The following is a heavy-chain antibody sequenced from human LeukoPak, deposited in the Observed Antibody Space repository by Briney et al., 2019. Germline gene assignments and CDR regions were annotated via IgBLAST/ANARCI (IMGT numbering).Heavy chain of an antibody. V-gene: IGHV3-53*01. CDR3: GVNSDY. CDR1: GFTVSSNY. J-gene: IGHJ4*02. D-gene: IGHD4-23*01. CDR2: IYSGGSI. Sequence: GGSLRLSCVASGFTVSSNYMSWVRQAPGKGLEWVSVIYSGGSIYYADSVKGRFTISRDNSKNTLYLQMNSLRAEDTAVYYCGVNSDYWGQGTLVTVSS.